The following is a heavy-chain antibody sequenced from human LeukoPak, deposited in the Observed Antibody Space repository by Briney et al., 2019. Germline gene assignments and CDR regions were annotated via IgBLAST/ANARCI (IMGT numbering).Heavy chain of an antibody. CDR2: ISAYNGNT. D-gene: IGHD3-10*01. Sequence: ASVKVSCKASGYTFTSYGISWVRQAPGQGLAWMGWISAYNGNTNYAQKLQGRVTMTTDTSTSTAYMELRSLRSDDTAVYYCAREVSYYGSGSYLYWGQGTLVTVSS. CDR1: GYTFTSYG. CDR3: AREVSYYGSGSYLY. J-gene: IGHJ4*02. V-gene: IGHV1-18*01.